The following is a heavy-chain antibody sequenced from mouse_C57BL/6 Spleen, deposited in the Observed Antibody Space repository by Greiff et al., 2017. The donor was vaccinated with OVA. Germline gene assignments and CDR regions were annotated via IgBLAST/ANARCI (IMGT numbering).Heavy chain of an antibody. CDR3: ARDRGYDYDGDYFDD. Sequence: EVKLVESGGGLVKPGGSLKLSCAASGFTFSSYAMSWVRQTPEKRLEWVATISDGGSYSYYPDNVKGRFTISRDNAKNNLYLQMSHLTSEDTAMYYCARDRGYDYDGDYFDDWGKGTTLTVSS. J-gene: IGHJ2*01. CDR1: GFTFSSYA. D-gene: IGHD2-4*01. CDR2: ISDGGSYS. V-gene: IGHV5-4*01.